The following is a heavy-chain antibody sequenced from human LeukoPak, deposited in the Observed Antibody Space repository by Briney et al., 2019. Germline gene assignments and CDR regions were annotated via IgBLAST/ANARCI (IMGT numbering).Heavy chain of an antibody. CDR2: AYYRSKWYN. V-gene: IGHV6-1*01. CDR1: GDSVSSSSAA. CDR3: ARELVAGTLFDY. D-gene: IGHD6-19*01. Sequence: SQTLSLTCAISGDSVSSSSAAWNWIRQSPSRGLEWLGRAYYRSKWYNDYAVSVKSRITINPDTPKNQFSLQLNSVTPEDTAVYYCARELVAGTLFDYWGQGTLVTVSS. J-gene: IGHJ4*02.